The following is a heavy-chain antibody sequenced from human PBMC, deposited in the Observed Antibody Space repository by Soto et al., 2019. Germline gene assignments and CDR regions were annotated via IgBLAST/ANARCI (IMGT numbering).Heavy chain of an antibody. D-gene: IGHD6-19*01. V-gene: IGHV5-10-1*01. CDR2: IDPSDSYT. Sequence: GESLKISCNGSGYSFTSYWISWVRQMPGKGLEWMGRIDPSDSYTNYSPSFQGHVTISADKSISTAYLQWSSLKASDTAMYYCARKGWYREDYYGMDVWGQGTTVTVSS. CDR1: GYSFTSYW. CDR3: ARKGWYREDYYGMDV. J-gene: IGHJ6*02.